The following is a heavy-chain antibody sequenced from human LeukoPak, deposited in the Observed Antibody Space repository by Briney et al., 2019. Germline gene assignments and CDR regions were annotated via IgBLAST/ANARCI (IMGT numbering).Heavy chain of an antibody. V-gene: IGHV1-3*01. D-gene: IGHD3-22*01. CDR1: GYTFTNHA. CDR2: INAGNGNT. J-gene: IGHJ4*02. Sequence: ASVKVSCKASGYTFTNHAMHWVRQAPGQRLEWMGWINAGNGNTKYSQKFQGRVTITRDTSASTAYMGLSSLRSEDTAVYYCARVQDDSSGYYSFDFWGQGTLVTVSS. CDR3: ARVQDDSSGYYSFDF.